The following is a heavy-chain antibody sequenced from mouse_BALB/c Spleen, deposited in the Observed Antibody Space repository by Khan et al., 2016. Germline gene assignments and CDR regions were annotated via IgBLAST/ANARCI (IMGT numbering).Heavy chain of an antibody. CDR2: ISYSGST. Sequence: EVQLQESGPSLVKPSQTLSLTRSVTGDSISSGYWNWIRKFPGNKLEYMGYISYSGSTYYNPYLKSRISITRDTSKSQYYLQLNSVTTEDTATYDCAGYYGHFFDYWGQGTTLTVSS. J-gene: IGHJ2*01. CDR1: GDSISSGY. V-gene: IGHV3-8*02. CDR3: AGYYGHFFDY. D-gene: IGHD1-1*02.